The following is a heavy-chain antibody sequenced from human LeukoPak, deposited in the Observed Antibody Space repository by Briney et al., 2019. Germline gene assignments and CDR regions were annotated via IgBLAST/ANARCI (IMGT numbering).Heavy chain of an antibody. J-gene: IGHJ3*02. CDR2: ISSSSSPI. Sequence: GGSLRLSCAASGFTFSDYYMSWIRQAPGKGLEWVSYISSSSSPIYYADSVKGRFTISRDNAKNSLYLQMNSLRAEDTAAYYCARSKRNGFDIWGQGTMVTVSS. CDR1: GFTFSDYY. V-gene: IGHV3-11*04. CDR3: ARSKRNGFDI.